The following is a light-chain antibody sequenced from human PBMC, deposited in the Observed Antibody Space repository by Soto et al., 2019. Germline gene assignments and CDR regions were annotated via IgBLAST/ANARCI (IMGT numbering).Light chain of an antibody. V-gene: IGLV3-1*01. CDR2: QDT. CDR1: KLGDKY. CDR3: QAWDSGTVV. Sequence: SSELTQPPSVSVSPGQTASITCSGDKLGDKYACWYQQKPCQSPVLVIYQDTKRPSGIPERFSGSNSGNTATLTISGTQAMDEADYYCQAWDSGTVVFGGGTKLTVL. J-gene: IGLJ2*01.